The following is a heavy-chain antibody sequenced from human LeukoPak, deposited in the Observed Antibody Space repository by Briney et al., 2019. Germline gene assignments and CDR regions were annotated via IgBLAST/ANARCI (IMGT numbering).Heavy chain of an antibody. D-gene: IGHD2-2*01. CDR3: VVVRWAFHI. J-gene: IGHJ3*02. CDR2: IDSDGSNI. CDR1: GFTFSTYW. V-gene: IGHV3-74*01. Sequence: GGSPRLPCAPPGFTFSTYWRHWVGQAPGKGLVWVSRIDSDGSNINYADSVKGRFTISRDNAKNTLYLQMNSLRAEDTAVYYCVVVRWAFHISGEGRMVTVSS.